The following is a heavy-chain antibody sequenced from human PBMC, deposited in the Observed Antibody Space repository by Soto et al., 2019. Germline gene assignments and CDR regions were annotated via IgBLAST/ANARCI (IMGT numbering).Heavy chain of an antibody. CDR1: GGSISSYY. D-gene: IGHD5-12*01. Sequence: SETLSLTCTVSGGSISSYYWSWIRQPPGKGLEWIGYIYYSGSTNYNPSLKSRVTISVDTSKNQFSLKLSSVTAADTAVYYCARGSFYSGYDHYDYWGQGTLVSV. CDR2: IYYSGST. V-gene: IGHV4-59*01. J-gene: IGHJ4*02. CDR3: ARGSFYSGYDHYDY.